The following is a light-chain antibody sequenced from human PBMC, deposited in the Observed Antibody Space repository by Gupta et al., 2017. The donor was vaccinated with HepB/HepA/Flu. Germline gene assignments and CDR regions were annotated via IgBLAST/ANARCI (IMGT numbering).Light chain of an antibody. V-gene: IGKV3-11*01. J-gene: IGKJ4*01. CDR1: QSVSSS. Sequence: EIVLTQSPATLSLSPGERATLSCMASQSVSSSLAWYQQKPGQAPRLLIYAASNRATGIPASFSGSGSGTDFTLTISSLEPEDFAVYYCQQRSNWPPLTFGGGTKVEIK. CDR2: AAS. CDR3: QQRSNWPPLT.